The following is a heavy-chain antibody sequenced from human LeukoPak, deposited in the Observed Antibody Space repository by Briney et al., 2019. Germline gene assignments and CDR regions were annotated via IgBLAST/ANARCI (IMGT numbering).Heavy chain of an antibody. CDR1: GFTFSSYS. D-gene: IGHD1-26*01. CDR3: ASNSGSYSPYGY. Sequence: GGSLRLPCAASGFTFSSYSMNWVRQAPGKGLEWVSSISSSSSYIYYADSVRGRFTISRDNAKNSLYLQMNSLRAEDTAVYYCASNSGSYSPYGYWGQGTLVTVSS. J-gene: IGHJ4*02. CDR2: ISSSSSYI. V-gene: IGHV3-21*01.